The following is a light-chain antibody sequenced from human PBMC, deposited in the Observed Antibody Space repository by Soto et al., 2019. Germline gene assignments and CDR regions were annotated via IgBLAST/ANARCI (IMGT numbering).Light chain of an antibody. J-gene: IGKJ3*01. CDR1: QSLLYFSNNLDY. V-gene: IGKV4-1*01. CDR3: QQYYTTPFT. CDR2: WAS. Sequence: DIVMTQSPDSLAVSLGETATINCKSSQSLLYFSNNLDYLTWYQQKPGQPPRLLIYWASTRESGVPDRFSGSGSGTDFTRTITSLQAEDVAVYYCQQYYTTPFTFGPGTKVEIK.